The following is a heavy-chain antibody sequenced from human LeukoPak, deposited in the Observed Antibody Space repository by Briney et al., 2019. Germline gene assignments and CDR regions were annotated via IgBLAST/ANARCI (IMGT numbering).Heavy chain of an antibody. J-gene: IGHJ5*02. CDR2: INHSGST. CDR3: PRSSRGRYYYGSGRFDP. Sequence: PSETLSLTCAVYGGSFSGYYWSWIRQPPGKGLEWIGEINHSGSTNYNPSLKSRVTISVDTSKNQFSLKLSSVTAADTAVYYCPRSSRGRYYYGSGRFDPWGQGTLVTVSS. D-gene: IGHD3-10*01. V-gene: IGHV4-34*01. CDR1: GGSFSGYY.